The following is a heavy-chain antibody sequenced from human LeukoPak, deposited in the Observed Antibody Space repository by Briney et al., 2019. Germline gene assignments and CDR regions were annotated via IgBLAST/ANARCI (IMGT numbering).Heavy chain of an antibody. CDR2: ISAYNGNT. D-gene: IGHD3-10*01. J-gene: IGHJ4*02. CDR3: ARVPMVRGVIIPRYFDY. V-gene: IGHV1-18*01. CDR1: GYTFTSYG. Sequence: ASVKVSCKASGYTFTSYGISWVRQAPGQGLEWMGWISAYNGNTNYAQKLQGRVTMTTDTSTSTAYMELKSLRSDDTAVYYCARVPMVRGVIIPRYFDYWGQGTLVTVSS.